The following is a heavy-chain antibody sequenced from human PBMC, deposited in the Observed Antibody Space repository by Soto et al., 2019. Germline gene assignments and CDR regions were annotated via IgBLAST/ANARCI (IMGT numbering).Heavy chain of an antibody. Sequence: QVQLVQSGAEVKKPGASVKVSCKASGYTFTSYDINWVRQATGQGLEWMGWMNPNSGNTGFAQNFXXRVTKNRNTSISTAYMKLSSPRSEDTAVYYCARGPQDILDHWGQGTLVNVSS. CDR3: ARGPQDILDH. CDR1: GYTFTSYD. J-gene: IGHJ4*02. V-gene: IGHV1-8*01. D-gene: IGHD2-15*01. CDR2: MNPNSGNT.